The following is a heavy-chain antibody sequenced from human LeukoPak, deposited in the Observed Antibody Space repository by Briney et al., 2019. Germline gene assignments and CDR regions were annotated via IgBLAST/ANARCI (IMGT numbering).Heavy chain of an antibody. Sequence: GESLKISCKGLGYDFSTYWNAWVRQRPGKGLEWMGIIYPGGSETRYDPSFQGQVTISADRSTSTAYLQWSSLRASDTAMYYCARQQLVSNTGNWFDPWGQGTLVTVSS. CDR3: ARQQLVSNTGNWFDP. CDR2: IYPGGSET. D-gene: IGHD6-13*01. J-gene: IGHJ5*02. CDR1: GYDFSTYW. V-gene: IGHV5-51*01.